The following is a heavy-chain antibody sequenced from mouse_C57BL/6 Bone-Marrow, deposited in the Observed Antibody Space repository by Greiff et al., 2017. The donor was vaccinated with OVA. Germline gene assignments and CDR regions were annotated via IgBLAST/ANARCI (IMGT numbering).Heavy chain of an antibody. CDR2: INPSSGYT. J-gene: IGHJ2*01. CDR3: ARCGTWYYFDY. CDR1: GYTFTSYT. D-gene: IGHD1-1*02. V-gene: IGHV1-4*01. Sequence: LQESGAELARPGASVKMSCKASGYTFTSYTMHWVQQRPGQGLEWIGYINPSSGYTKYNQKFKDKATLTADKSSSTAYMQLSSLTSEDSAVYYCARCGTWYYFDYWGQGTTLTVSA.